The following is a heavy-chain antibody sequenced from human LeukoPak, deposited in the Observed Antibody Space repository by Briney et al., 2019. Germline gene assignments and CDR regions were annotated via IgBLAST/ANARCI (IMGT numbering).Heavy chain of an antibody. CDR3: ARDRLRYCTSISCYIPIR. CDR2: ISWDGGST. D-gene: IGHD2-2*02. J-gene: IGHJ4*02. Sequence: GSLSLSCAASGFTFDDYAMHWVRQTPGKGLEWVSLISWDGGSTFYADSVKGRFTISRDNSKNSLYLQMNSLRTEDTALYYCARDRLRYCTSISCYIPIRWGQGTLVTVSS. V-gene: IGHV3-43D*03. CDR1: GFTFDDYA.